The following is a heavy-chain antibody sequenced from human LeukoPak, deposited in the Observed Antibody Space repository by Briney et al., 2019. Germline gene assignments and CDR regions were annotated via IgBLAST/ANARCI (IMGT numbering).Heavy chain of an antibody. CDR3: ARETQYYDFWSGYFEAFDI. Sequence: SVKVSCKASGGTFSSYAISWVRQAPGQGLEWMGGIIPIFGTANYAQKFQGRVTITADESTSTAYMELSSLRSEDTAVYYCARETQYYDFWSGYFEAFDIWGQGTMVTVSS. J-gene: IGHJ3*02. D-gene: IGHD3-3*01. CDR1: GGTFSSYA. V-gene: IGHV1-69*13. CDR2: IIPIFGTA.